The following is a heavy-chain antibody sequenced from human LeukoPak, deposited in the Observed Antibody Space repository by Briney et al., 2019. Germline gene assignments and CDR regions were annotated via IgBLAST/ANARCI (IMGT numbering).Heavy chain of an antibody. Sequence: GASVKVSCTASGYTFTSYAISGVRQAPGQGLEWGGCITSDNGNTNYAHKLQGTITMATDTTTSTAYMDLRNLGSDDTAVYFCARGYDGTRPYYFDCWGQGTLVTVSS. CDR3: ARGYDGTRPYYFDC. CDR2: ITSDNGNT. J-gene: IGHJ4*02. CDR1: GYTFTSYA. D-gene: IGHD3-3*01. V-gene: IGHV1-18*01.